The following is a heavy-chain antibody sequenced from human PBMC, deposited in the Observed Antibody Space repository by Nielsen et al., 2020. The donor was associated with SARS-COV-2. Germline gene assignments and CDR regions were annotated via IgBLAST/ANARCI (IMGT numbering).Heavy chain of an antibody. J-gene: IGHJ3*02. CDR1: GFTFDDYG. V-gene: IGHV3-20*01. Sequence: GESLKIPCAASGFTFDDYGMSWVRQAPGKGLEWVSGINWNGGSTGYADSVKGRFTISRDNAKNSLYLQMNSLRAEDTALYHCATLPGDAFDIWGQGTMVTVSS. CDR3: ATLPGDAFDI. CDR2: INWNGGST. D-gene: IGHD3-16*02.